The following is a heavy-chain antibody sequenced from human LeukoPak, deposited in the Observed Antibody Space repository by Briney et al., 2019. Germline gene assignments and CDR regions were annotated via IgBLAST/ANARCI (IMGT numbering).Heavy chain of an antibody. D-gene: IGHD7-27*01. CDR2: INHSGST. Sequence: TXSXXCXVSGYSISSGYYWGWVRPPPGKGLEWIGEINHSGSTNYNPSLKSRVTISVDTSKNQFSLKMSSVTAADTAVYYCARDLNWETYWGQGTLVSVSS. V-gene: IGHV4-38-2*02. CDR3: ARDLNWETY. J-gene: IGHJ4*02. CDR1: GYSISSGYY.